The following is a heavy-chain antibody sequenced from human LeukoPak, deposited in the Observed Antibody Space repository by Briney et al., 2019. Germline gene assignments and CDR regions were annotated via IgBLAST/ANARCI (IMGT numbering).Heavy chain of an antibody. CDR2: VYYSGST. D-gene: IGHD1-26*01. CDR3: AREYSGFDH. J-gene: IGHJ4*02. CDR1: GGSISGYY. Sequence: PSETLSLTCTVSGGSISGYYWSWIRQPPGKGLEWIGYVYYSGSTNYNPFLRSRVTISVDTSKNQFSLKLTSVTAADTAVYYCAREYSGFDHWGQGTLVTVSS. V-gene: IGHV4-59*01.